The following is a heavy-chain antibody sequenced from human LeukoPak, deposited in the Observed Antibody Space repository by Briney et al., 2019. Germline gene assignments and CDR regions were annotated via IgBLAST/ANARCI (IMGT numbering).Heavy chain of an antibody. J-gene: IGHJ3*02. CDR1: GGTFSTLA. CDR2: IIPILGQT. CDR3: AKVRGSDAFDI. V-gene: IGHV1-69*11. D-gene: IGHD3-10*01. Sequence: SVTVSCRASGGTFSTLAINWVRQAPGQGLEWMGRIIPILGQTNSALKFQGRVTITADESTSTAYMDLSGLRSEDTAVYYCAKVRGSDAFDIWGQATIVTVSS.